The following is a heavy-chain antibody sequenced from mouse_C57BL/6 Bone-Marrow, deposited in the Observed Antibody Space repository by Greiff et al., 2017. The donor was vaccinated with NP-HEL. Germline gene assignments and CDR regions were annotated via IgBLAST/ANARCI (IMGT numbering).Heavy chain of an antibody. CDR1: GYAFTNYL. Sequence: VQLQQSGAELVRPGTSVKVSCKASGYAFTNYLIEWVKQRPGQGLEWIGVINPGSGGTNYNEKFKGKATLTADKSSSTAYMQLSSLTSEDSAVYFCARCYYDYFDYWGKGTTLTVSS. CDR2: INPGSGGT. J-gene: IGHJ2*01. V-gene: IGHV1-54*01. D-gene: IGHD1-1*01. CDR3: ARCYYDYFDY.